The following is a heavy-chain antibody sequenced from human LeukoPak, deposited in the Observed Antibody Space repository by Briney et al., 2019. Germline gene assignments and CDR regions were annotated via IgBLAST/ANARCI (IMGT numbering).Heavy chain of an antibody. D-gene: IGHD7-27*01. Sequence: GGSLRLSCAASGFTFSSYAMSWVRQAPGKGLEWVSVISGSGGSTYYADSVKGRFTVSRDNSKNTLFLQMNSLRAEDTAVYYCAKDGGLWVSAHWGDSWGRGTLVTVSS. CDR1: GFTFSSYA. CDR3: AKDGGLWVSAHWGDS. CDR2: ISGSGGST. V-gene: IGHV3-23*01. J-gene: IGHJ4*02.